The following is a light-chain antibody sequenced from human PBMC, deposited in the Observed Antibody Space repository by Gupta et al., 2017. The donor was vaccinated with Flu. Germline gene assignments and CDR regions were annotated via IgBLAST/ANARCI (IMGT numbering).Light chain of an antibody. CDR2: DDI. CDR3: QVWDSSSDHVV. CDR1: NIGSKG. J-gene: IGLJ2*01. Sequence: SYALTQSPSVSVAPGKTARLTCGGNNIGSKGVHWYQQKPGQAPVLVVNDDIDRPSGIPERCSGSNSGNTATLTISRVEAGDEADYYCQVWDSSSDHVVFGGGTKLTVL. V-gene: IGLV3-21*03.